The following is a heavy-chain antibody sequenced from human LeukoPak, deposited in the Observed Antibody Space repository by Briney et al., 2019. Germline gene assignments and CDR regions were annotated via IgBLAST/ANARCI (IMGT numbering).Heavy chain of an antibody. J-gene: IGHJ6*03. V-gene: IGHV1-3*01. Sequence: ASVKVSCKASGYDFTKYAVQWVRQAPGQRLEWMGWIDAGNGRTKYSQDFQGRVTMTRDTSISTAYMELSRLRSDDTAVYYCAREEYCSGGSCYSGGYYYMDVWGKGTTVTVSS. D-gene: IGHD2-15*01. CDR2: IDAGNGRT. CDR3: AREEYCSGGSCYSGGYYYMDV. CDR1: GYDFTKYA.